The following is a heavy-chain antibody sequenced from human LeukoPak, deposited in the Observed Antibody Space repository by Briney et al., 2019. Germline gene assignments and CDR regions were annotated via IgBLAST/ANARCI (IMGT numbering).Heavy chain of an antibody. V-gene: IGHV5-10-1*01. Sequence: GESLMISCQGSGYSFTSYWISWVRQMPGKGLEWMGRIDPSDSYTNYSPSFQGHVTISADKSISTAYLQWSSLKASDTAMYYCACTTAAKNYYYYYGMDVWGQGTTVTVSS. CDR2: IDPSDSYT. CDR1: GYSFTSYW. J-gene: IGHJ6*02. D-gene: IGHD2-2*01. CDR3: ACTTAAKNYYYYYGMDV.